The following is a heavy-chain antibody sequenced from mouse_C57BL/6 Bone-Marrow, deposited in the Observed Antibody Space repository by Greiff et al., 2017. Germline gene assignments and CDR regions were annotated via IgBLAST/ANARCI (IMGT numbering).Heavy chain of an antibody. CDR3: AWGYECDYAIDY. Sequence: EVQLQQSGPELVKPGASVKISCKASGYSFTDYNMNWVKQSNGKSLEWIGVINPNYGTTSYNQKFKGKATLTVDQSSSTAYMELNSLTSEDSAVYYAAWGYECDYAIDYWGQGTSVTVSS. CDR1: GYSFTDYN. V-gene: IGHV1-39*01. D-gene: IGHD2-3*01. CDR2: INPNYGTT. J-gene: IGHJ4*01.